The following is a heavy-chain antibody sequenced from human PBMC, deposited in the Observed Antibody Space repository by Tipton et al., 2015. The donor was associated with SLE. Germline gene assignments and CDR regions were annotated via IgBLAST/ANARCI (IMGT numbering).Heavy chain of an antibody. CDR1: GFIFNNYA. D-gene: IGHD4-17*01. Sequence: SLRLSCAASGFIFNNYALHWVRQAPGKGLEWVAVISSDGKTKFYADSVKGRYTISKDSSQNNLYFQMNSLRNEDTALYYCARAGMTTPNSPVDSWGQGTLVTASS. J-gene: IGHJ4*02. CDR3: ARAGMTTPNSPVDS. V-gene: IGHV3-30*14. CDR2: ISSDGKTK.